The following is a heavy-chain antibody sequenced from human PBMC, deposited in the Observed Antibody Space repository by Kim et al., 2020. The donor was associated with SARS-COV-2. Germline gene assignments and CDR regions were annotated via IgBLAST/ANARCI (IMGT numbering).Heavy chain of an antibody. Sequence: GGSLRLSCAASGFTFSSYDMHWVRQAPGKGLEWVSYISSSGSTIYYADSVKGRFTISRDNTKNSLYLQMNSLRAEDTAFYYCATIWSAASLHIEYWGHG. J-gene: IGHJ4*01. V-gene: IGHV3-48*03. D-gene: IGHD6-25*01. CDR3: ATIWSAASLHIEY. CDR1: GFTFSSYD. CDR2: ISSSGSTI.